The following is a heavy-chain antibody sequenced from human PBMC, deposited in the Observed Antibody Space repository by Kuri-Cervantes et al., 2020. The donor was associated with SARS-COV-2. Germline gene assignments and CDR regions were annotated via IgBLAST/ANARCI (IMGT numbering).Heavy chain of an antibody. CDR2: VKSNSGNT. CDR1: ETTFPNYD. CDR3: ARDLTDGGNWGNWFDP. Sequence: ASVKVSCKAPETTFPNYDINWARQATGQGLEWMGMVKSNSGNTLYAQIFQGRVTMTRDTSISTAYMELSRLRSDDTAVYYCARDLTDGGNWGNWFDPWGQGTLVTVSS. V-gene: IGHV1-8*01. D-gene: IGHD4-23*01. J-gene: IGHJ5*02.